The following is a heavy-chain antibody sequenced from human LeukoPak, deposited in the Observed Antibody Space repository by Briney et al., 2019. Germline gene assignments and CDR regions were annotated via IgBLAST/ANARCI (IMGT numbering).Heavy chain of an antibody. J-gene: IGHJ3*02. V-gene: IGHV1-3*03. CDR3: ARGRHMIVVTDDAFDI. CDR2: INAGNGNT. CDR1: GYTFTSYA. D-gene: IGHD3-22*01. Sequence: ASVKVSCKASGYTFTSYAMHWVRQAPGQRLEWMGWINAGNGNTKYSQEFQGRVTITRDTSASTAYMELSSLRSEDMAVYYCARGRHMIVVTDDAFDIWGQGTMVTVSS.